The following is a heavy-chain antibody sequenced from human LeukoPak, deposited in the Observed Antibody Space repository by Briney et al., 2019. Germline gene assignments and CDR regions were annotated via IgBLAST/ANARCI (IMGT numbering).Heavy chain of an antibody. CDR1: GYTFSSYG. V-gene: IGHV1-18*01. CDR3: ARSGYYYDSSGYYYFDF. CDR2: ISAYNGNTNT. D-gene: IGHD3-22*01. J-gene: IGHJ4*02. Sequence: ASVKVSFKASGYTFSSYGISWVRQAPGQGPEWMGWISAYNGNTNTNYAQKLQGRVTMTTDTSTSTAYMELRSLRSDDTAVYYCARSGYYYDSSGYYYFDFWGQGTLVTVSS.